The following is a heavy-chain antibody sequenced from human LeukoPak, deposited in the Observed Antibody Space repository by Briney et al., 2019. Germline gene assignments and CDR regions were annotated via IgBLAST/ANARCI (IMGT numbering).Heavy chain of an antibody. CDR2: ISGSGGTT. V-gene: IGHV3-23*01. CDR1: GFTFSSYE. CDR3: ARGGSVFAYFFDY. D-gene: IGHD3-10*01. Sequence: GGSLRLSCAASGFTFSSYEMNWARLTPGKGLEWVSAISGSGGTTYYADSVKGRFTISRDSSTNTLYLQLSSLRAEDTAIYYCARGGSVFAYFFDYWGQGTLVTVSS. J-gene: IGHJ4*02.